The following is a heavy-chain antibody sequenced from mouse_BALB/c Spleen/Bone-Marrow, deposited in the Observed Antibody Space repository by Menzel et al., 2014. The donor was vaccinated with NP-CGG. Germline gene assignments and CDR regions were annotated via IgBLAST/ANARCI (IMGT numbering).Heavy chain of an antibody. Sequence: EVKLVESGGGLVQTGGSLKLSWAASGFDFSGYWMSWVRQAPGKGLECIGEINPNSSTINYTPSLKDKFIISRDNAKNTLYLQISKVRSEDTALYYCARLNYYGSLFVWGAGTTVTVSS. CDR1: GFDFSGYW. D-gene: IGHD1-1*01. J-gene: IGHJ1*01. CDR2: INPNSSTI. V-gene: IGHV4-1*02. CDR3: ARLNYYGSLFV.